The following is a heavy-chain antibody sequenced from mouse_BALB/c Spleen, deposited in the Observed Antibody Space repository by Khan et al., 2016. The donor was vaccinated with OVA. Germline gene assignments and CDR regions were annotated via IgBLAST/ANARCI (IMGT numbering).Heavy chain of an antibody. Sequence: EVKLEVSGPGLVKPSQSLSLTCTVTGYSITSDYAWNWIRQFPGNKLEWMGYISSSGSTNYNPALKSRISITRDTSKNQFFLQLNSVTTEDTATYYCARDGSRYNYAMDYWDQGTSVTVSS. CDR2: ISSSGST. CDR1: GYSITSDYA. J-gene: IGHJ4*01. V-gene: IGHV3-2*02. CDR3: ARDGSRYNYAMDY. D-gene: IGHD2-3*01.